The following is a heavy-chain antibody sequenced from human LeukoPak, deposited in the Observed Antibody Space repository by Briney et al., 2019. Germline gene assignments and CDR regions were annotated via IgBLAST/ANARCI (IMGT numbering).Heavy chain of an antibody. J-gene: IGHJ5*02. CDR2: ITGGHYAT. CDR3: TKDPNGDYIGAFDP. D-gene: IGHD4-17*01. V-gene: IGHV3-23*01. Sequence: GGSLRLSCAASGSSFSSFAMTWVRQAPRKGLEWVSSITGGHYATYNTDSVKGRFTISRDNAKNTLYLQMNSLRADDTAIYYCTKDPNGDYIGAFDPWGQGTLVTVSS. CDR1: GSSFSSFA.